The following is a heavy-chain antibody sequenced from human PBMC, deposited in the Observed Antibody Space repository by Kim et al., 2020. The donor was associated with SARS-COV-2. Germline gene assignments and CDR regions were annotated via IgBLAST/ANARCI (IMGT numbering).Heavy chain of an antibody. Sequence: GGSLRLSCAASGFTFSSYWMSWVRQAPGKGLEWVANIKQDGSEKYYVDSVKGRFTISRDNAKNSLYLQMNSLRAEDTAVYYCARDRGQYYYDSSDLFDYWGQGTLVTVSS. CDR1: GFTFSSYW. CDR2: IKQDGSEK. J-gene: IGHJ4*02. V-gene: IGHV3-7*01. D-gene: IGHD3-22*01. CDR3: ARDRGQYYYDSSDLFDY.